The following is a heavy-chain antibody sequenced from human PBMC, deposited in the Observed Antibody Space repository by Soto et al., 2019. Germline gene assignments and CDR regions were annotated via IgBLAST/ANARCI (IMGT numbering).Heavy chain of an antibody. J-gene: IGHJ5*02. CDR1: GFTFSDYF. CDR2: ISGSSDNI. CDR3: VRDSARIVVVPRVDGDNWLDP. V-gene: IGHV3-11*06. Sequence: GGSLILSCAASGFTFSDYFMSWIRQAPGKGLEWVSFISGSSDNIKYADSVKGRFTISRDNAKNSHYLQMNSLRAEDTAVYYCVRDSARIVVVPRVDGDNWLDPWGQGTLVTVSS. D-gene: IGHD2-2*01.